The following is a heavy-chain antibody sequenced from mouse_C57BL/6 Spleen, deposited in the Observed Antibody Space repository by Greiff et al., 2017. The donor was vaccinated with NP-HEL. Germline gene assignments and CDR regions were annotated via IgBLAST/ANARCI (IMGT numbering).Heavy chain of an antibody. CDR2: INPGSGGT. V-gene: IGHV1-54*01. CDR1: GYAFTNYL. Sequence: QVQLQQSGAELVRPGTSVKVSCKASGYAFTNYLIEWVKQRPGQGLEWIGVINPGSGGTNYNEKFKGKATLTADKSSSPAYMQLSSLTSEDSAVYFCARYGSSPYWYFDVWGTGTTVTVSS. J-gene: IGHJ1*03. D-gene: IGHD1-1*01. CDR3: ARYGSSPYWYFDV.